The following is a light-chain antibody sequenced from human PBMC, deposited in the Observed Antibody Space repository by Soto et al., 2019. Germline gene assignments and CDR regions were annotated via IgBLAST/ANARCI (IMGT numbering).Light chain of an antibody. Sequence: ETVMTQSPATLSVSPGERATLSCRASQSVSSNLAWYQQKPGQAPRLLIYGASTRATGILARFSGSGSGTEFTLTISSLQSEDFAIYFCQQYNNWPETFGQGTKVEIK. J-gene: IGKJ1*01. CDR1: QSVSSN. CDR2: GAS. V-gene: IGKV3-15*01. CDR3: QQYNNWPET.